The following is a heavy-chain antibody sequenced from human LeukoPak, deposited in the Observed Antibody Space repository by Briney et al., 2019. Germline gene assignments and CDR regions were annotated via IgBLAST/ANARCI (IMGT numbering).Heavy chain of an antibody. J-gene: IGHJ3*02. CDR2: MNPNSGNT. CDR3: ARVTAAGTWTFDM. V-gene: IGHV1-8*01. D-gene: IGHD6-13*01. CDR1: GDTFTIND. Sequence: ASVKVSCKASGDTFTINDINWVRQATGQGLEWMGWMNPNSGNTGYGQKFQGRVTMTRNTSISTAYMELTDLRSEDTAVYYCARVTAAGTWTFDMWGQGTTVTVSS.